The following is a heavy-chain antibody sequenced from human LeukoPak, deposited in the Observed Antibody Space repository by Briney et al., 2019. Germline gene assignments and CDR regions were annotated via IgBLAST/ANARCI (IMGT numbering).Heavy chain of an antibody. CDR1: GLTFNGYD. V-gene: IGHV3-48*03. CDR3: ANSISVAGTYAFNI. Sequence: GGSLRLSCTASGLTFNGYDMNWVRQAPGKGLEWVSYISSSGSTIYYADSVKGRFTISRDNAKNTLYLQMNSLRAEDTAVYYCANSISVAGTYAFNIWGQGTMVTVSS. J-gene: IGHJ3*02. D-gene: IGHD6-19*01. CDR2: ISSSGSTI.